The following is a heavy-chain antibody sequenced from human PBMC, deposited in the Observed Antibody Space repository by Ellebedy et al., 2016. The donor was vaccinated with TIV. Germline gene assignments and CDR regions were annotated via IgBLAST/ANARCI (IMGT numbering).Heavy chain of an antibody. Sequence: GESLKISXVASGFGVGVHWVTWVRQGPGKGLEWVAHINQDGSERSYVESVMGRVTISRDNARNSVFLQMNSLRVEDTSVYYCARGHFGLDVWGRGTTVTVSS. J-gene: IGHJ6*02. CDR2: INQDGSER. CDR1: GFGVGVHW. V-gene: IGHV3-7*01. CDR3: ARGHFGLDV.